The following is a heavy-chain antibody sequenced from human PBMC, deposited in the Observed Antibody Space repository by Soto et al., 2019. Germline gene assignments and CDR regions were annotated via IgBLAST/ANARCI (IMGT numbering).Heavy chain of an antibody. V-gene: IGHV4-31*03. J-gene: IGHJ6*02. D-gene: IGHD2-15*01. CDR3: ASMVVAAKDYYYGMDV. Sequence: SETLSLTCTVSGGSISSGGYYWSWIRQHPGKGLEWIGYIYYSGSTYYNPSLKSRVTISVDTSKNQFSLKLSSVTAADTAVYYCASMVVAAKDYYYGMDVWGQGTTVTVSS. CDR2: IYYSGST. CDR1: GGSISSGGYY.